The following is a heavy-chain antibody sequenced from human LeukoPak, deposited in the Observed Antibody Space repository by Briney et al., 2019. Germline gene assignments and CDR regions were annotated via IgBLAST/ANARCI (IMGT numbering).Heavy chain of an antibody. J-gene: IGHJ4*02. CDR2: IPYDGSNK. Sequence: GSLRLSCAASGFTFSSYAMHWVRQAPGKGLEWVAVIPYDGSNKYYADSVKGRFTISRDNSKNTLYLQMNSLRAEDTAVYYCARDYVAGLGGFDYWGQGTLVTVSS. V-gene: IGHV3-30-3*01. D-gene: IGHD3/OR15-3a*01. CDR1: GFTFSSYA. CDR3: ARDYVAGLGGFDY.